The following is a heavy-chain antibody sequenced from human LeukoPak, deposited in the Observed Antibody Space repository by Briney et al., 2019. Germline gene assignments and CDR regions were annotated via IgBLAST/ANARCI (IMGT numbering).Heavy chain of an antibody. D-gene: IGHD3-10*01. CDR1: GGSISSYY. J-gene: IGHJ5*02. CDR3: AREAYITMVRGSGAFDP. CDR2: IYYSGST. V-gene: IGHV4-59*01. Sequence: SETLSLTCTVSGGSISSYYWSWIRQPPGKGLEWIGYIYYSGSTNYNPSLKSRVTISVDTSKNQFSLKLSSVTAADTAVYYCAREAYITMVRGSGAFDPWGQGTLVTVSS.